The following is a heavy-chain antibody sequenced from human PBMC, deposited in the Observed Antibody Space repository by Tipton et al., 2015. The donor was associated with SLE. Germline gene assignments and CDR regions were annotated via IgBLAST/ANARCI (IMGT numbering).Heavy chain of an antibody. Sequence: SLRLSCAASGFTFSSYAMSWVRQAPGKGLEWVSAISGSGGSTYYADSVKGRFTISRDNSKNTLYLQMNSLRAEDTAVYYCAKDRRRRASTFDSYWYFDLWGRGTLVTVSS. V-gene: IGHV3-23*01. D-gene: IGHD3-3*01. CDR3: AKDRRRRASTFDSYWYFDL. J-gene: IGHJ2*01. CDR1: GFTFSSYA. CDR2: ISGSGGST.